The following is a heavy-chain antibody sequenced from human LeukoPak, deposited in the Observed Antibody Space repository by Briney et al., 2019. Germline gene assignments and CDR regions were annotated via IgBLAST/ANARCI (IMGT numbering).Heavy chain of an antibody. J-gene: IGHJ4*02. CDR2: ISGSGGST. CDR3: AKDQVRGGSYPPYFDY. Sequence: PGGSLRLSCAASGFTFSSYAMSWVRQALGKGLEWVSAISGSGGSTYYADSVKGRFTISRDNSKNTLYLQMNSLRAEDTAVYYCAKDQVRGGSYPPYFDYWGQGTLVTVSS. D-gene: IGHD1-26*01. V-gene: IGHV3-23*01. CDR1: GFTFSSYA.